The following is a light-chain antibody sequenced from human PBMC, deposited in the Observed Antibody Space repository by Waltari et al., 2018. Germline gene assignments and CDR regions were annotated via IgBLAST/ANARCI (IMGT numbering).Light chain of an antibody. Sequence: EIVLTQSPGTLSLSPGERANLSCRASQSVSRTLAWYQQKPGQAPRLLIVGASTRATGIPDRFSGSGSGTDFSLTISRLEPEDFAVYYCQHYVRLPATFGQGTKVEIK. CDR2: GAS. CDR1: QSVSRT. V-gene: IGKV3-20*01. J-gene: IGKJ1*01. CDR3: QHYVRLPAT.